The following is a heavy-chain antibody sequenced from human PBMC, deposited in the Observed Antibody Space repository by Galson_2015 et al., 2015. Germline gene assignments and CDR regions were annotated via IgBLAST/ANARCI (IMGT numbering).Heavy chain of an antibody. J-gene: IGHJ4*02. Sequence: SLRLSCAASGFTFNTYAMAWGRQAPGKGLECVSVITASGDNAYYADSVKDRFTISRDNSKNTLYLQMNSLRAEDTAIYYCAKNWNFDSWGQGALVTVSS. CDR3: AKNWNFDS. CDR1: GFTFNTYA. D-gene: IGHD3-3*01. CDR2: ITASGDNA. V-gene: IGHV3-23*01.